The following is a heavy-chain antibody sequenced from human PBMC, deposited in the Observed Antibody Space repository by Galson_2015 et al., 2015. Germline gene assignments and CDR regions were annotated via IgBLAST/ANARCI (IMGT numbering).Heavy chain of an antibody. J-gene: IGHJ3*02. V-gene: IGHV4-30-4*01. CDR3: ASRNCGGDCYPDAFDI. CDR2: IYYSGST. Sequence: TLSLTCTVSGGSISSSSYYWSWIRQPPGKGLEWIGYIYYSGSTYYNPSLKSRVTVSVDTSKNQFSLKLSSVTAADTAVYYCASRNCGGDCYPDAFDIWGQGTMVTVSS. D-gene: IGHD2-21*02. CDR1: GGSISSSSYY.